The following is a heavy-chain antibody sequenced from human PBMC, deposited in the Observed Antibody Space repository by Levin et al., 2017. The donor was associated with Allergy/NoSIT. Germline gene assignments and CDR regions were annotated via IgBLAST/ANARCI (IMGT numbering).Heavy chain of an antibody. Sequence: GESLKISCVASGFTFSSYGMNWVRQAPGKGLEWVAVIYYDESNEKYADSVKGGFTISRDNSKNTQYRQMNSLRAEDTAVYFCASGFGSAVHLSAFDVWGQGTMVAVSS. CDR3: ASGFGSAVHLSAFDV. J-gene: IGHJ3*01. CDR2: IYYDESNE. CDR1: GFTFSSYG. V-gene: IGHV3-33*01. D-gene: IGHD3-10*01.